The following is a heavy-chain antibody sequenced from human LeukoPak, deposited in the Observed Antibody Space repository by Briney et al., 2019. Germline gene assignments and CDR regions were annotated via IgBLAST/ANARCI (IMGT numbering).Heavy chain of an antibody. Sequence: GGSLRLSCAPSGFTFSDYSMNWVRQAPGKGLEWVASISTVSTYTFYADSVKGRFTISRDNAKNTLYVQMNSLRAEDTAVYYCASLAGATEFDSWGQGTLVTISS. CDR1: GFTFSDYS. CDR3: ASLAGATEFDS. D-gene: IGHD1-26*01. J-gene: IGHJ4*02. V-gene: IGHV3-21*01. CDR2: ISTVSTYT.